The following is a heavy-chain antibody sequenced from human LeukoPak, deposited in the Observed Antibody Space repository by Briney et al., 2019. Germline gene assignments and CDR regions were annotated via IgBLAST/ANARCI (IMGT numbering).Heavy chain of an antibody. CDR3: ARGEPLPDP. J-gene: IGHJ5*02. Sequence: PGRSLRLSCAASGFTFSSYAMHWVRQAPGKGLEWVAVISYDGSNKYYADSVKGRFTISRDNSKNTLYLQMNSLRAEDTAVYYCARGEPLPDPWGQGTLVTVSS. V-gene: IGHV3-30*01. CDR1: GFTFSSYA. CDR2: ISYDGSNK.